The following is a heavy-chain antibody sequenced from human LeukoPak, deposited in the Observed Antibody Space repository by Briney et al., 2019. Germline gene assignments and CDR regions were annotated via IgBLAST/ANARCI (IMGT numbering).Heavy chain of an antibody. D-gene: IGHD6-19*01. J-gene: IGHJ6*03. Sequence: SETLSLTCAVSGGSISSSNWWSWVRQPPGKGLEWIGEILHSGSTNYNPSLKSRVTISVDKSKNQFSLRLNSVTAADTAVYYCARIRRAGRDYYYYYFDVRGKGTTVTVSS. CDR3: ARIRRAGRDYYYYYFDV. CDR1: GGSISSSNW. V-gene: IGHV4-4*02. CDR2: ILHSGST.